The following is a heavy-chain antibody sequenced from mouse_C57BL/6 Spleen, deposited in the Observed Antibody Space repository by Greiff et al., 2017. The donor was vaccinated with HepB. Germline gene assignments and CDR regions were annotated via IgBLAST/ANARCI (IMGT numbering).Heavy chain of an antibody. V-gene: IGHV5-9-1*02. Sequence: EVQGVESGEGLVKPGGSLKLSCAASGFTFSSYAMSWVRQTPEKRLEWVAYISSGGDYIYYADTVKGRFTISRDNARNTLYLQMSSLKSEDTAMYYCTRDRGYYGSSYFDYWGQGTTLTVSS. CDR1: GFTFSSYA. J-gene: IGHJ2*01. CDR3: TRDRGYYGSSYFDY. D-gene: IGHD1-1*01. CDR2: ISSGGDYI.